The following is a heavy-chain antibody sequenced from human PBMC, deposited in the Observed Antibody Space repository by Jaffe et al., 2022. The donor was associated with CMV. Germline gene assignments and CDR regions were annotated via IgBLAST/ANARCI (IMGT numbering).Heavy chain of an antibody. D-gene: IGHD5-12*01. CDR3: ARERWLQSSPPDY. J-gene: IGHJ4*02. CDR2: IIPILGIA. V-gene: IGHV1-69*09. Sequence: QVQLVQSGAEVKKPGSSVKVSCKASGGTFSSYAISWVRQAPGQGLEWMGRIIPILGIANYAQKFQGRVTITADKSTSTAYMELSSLRSEDTAVYYCARERWLQSSPPDYWGQGTLVTVSS. CDR1: GGTFSSYA.